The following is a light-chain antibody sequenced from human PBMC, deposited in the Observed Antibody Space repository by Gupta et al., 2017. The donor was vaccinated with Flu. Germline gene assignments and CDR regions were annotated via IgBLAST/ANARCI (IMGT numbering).Light chain of an antibody. CDR2: RNK. Sequence: QSVLTQPPSASGTPGQGVSISCSGSGPNIGGNHVYWYHHHPGAAPKLLIYRNKQRPSGVPERFSGSKSGTSASLAVSGLRPEDEGDYYCSAWDDNLGRVLFGGGTKLTVL. CDR1: GPNIGGNH. CDR3: SAWDDNLGRVL. J-gene: IGLJ2*01. V-gene: IGLV1-47*01.